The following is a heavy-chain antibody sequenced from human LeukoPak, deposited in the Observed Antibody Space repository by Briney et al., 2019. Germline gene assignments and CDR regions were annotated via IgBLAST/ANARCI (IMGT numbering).Heavy chain of an antibody. CDR3: ARGYSSGPDY. CDR1: GFTFSSYS. V-gene: IGHV3-21*01. Sequence: PGGSPRLSCAASGFTFSSYSVNWVRQAPGMGLEWVSSISSSGSNIHYADSVKGRFTISRDNAENSLYLQMTSLRAEDTAMYHCARGYSSGPDYWGQGTLVTVSS. J-gene: IGHJ4*02. D-gene: IGHD6-19*01. CDR2: ISSSGSNI.